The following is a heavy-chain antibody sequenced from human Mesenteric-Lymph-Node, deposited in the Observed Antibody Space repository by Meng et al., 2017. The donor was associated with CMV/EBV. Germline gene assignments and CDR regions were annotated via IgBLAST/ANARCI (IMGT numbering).Heavy chain of an antibody. CDR2: INPSSGGT. V-gene: IGHV1-2*06. CDR1: YTFTGYY. Sequence: YTFTGYYLHWVRQAPGQGPEWMGRINPSSGGTNFAQKFQGRVSMTRDTSINTVYMELSSLRSDDTAVYYCASTYYYSTNCFSTAADYWGQGTLVTVSS. D-gene: IGHD2-2*01. J-gene: IGHJ4*02. CDR3: ASTYYYSTNCFSTAADY.